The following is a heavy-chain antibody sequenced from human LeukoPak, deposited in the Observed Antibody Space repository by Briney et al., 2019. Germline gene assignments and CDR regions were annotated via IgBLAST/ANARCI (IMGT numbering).Heavy chain of an antibody. CDR2: VHLDGRT. V-gene: IGHV4-4*02. J-gene: IGHJ4*02. CDR1: GGSISSTNW. Sequence: SATLSHTRGVSGGSISSTNWWTWIRPPPGKGLEWIMEVHLDGRTNFNPSLKSRLTMSVDLSENHVYLKLTSVTAADTAVYYCAREGGFYRPLDYSGQGTLVTVSS. CDR3: AREGGFYRPLDY. D-gene: IGHD6-25*01.